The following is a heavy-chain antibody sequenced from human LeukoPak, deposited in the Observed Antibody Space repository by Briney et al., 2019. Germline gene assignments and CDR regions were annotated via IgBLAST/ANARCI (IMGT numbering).Heavy chain of an antibody. CDR3: ARDWGYCGGDCYSSWFDP. CDR2: IYYSGST. D-gene: IGHD2-21*02. Sequence: SETLSLTCTVSRGSTSSSSYYRGWIRQPPGKGQERIGSIYYSGSTYYNPSLTSRVTISVDTSKNQFSLKLSSVTAADTAVYYCARDWGYCGGDCYSSWFDPWGQGTRVTVSS. J-gene: IGHJ5*02. V-gene: IGHV4-39*07. CDR1: RGSTSSSSYY.